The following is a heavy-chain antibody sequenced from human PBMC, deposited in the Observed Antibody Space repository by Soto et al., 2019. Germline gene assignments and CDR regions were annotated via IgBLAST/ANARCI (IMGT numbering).Heavy chain of an antibody. D-gene: IGHD1-20*01. Sequence: PSETLSLTCTVSGGSISSYYWSWIRQPPGKGLEWIGYISYSGSTNYNPSLKSRVTISVDTSKNQFSLKLSSVTAADTAVYYCARGITVARVDVWGQGTTGAVAS. CDR3: ARGITVARVDV. J-gene: IGHJ6*02. CDR2: ISYSGST. CDR1: GGSISSYY. V-gene: IGHV4-59*01.